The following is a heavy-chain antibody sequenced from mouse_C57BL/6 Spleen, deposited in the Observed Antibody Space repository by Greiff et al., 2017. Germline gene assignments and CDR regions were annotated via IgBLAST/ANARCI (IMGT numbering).Heavy chain of an antibody. J-gene: IGHJ1*03. Sequence: QVQLQQPGTELVKPGASVKLSCKASGYTFTSYWMHWVKQRPGQGLEWIGNINPSNGGTNYNAKFKSKATLTVDTASSTAYMQLSSLTSADSAVYYCARDYYGSSWDFEVWGTGTTVTVSS. CDR1: GYTFTSYW. D-gene: IGHD1-1*01. CDR2: INPSNGGT. V-gene: IGHV1-53*01. CDR3: ARDYYGSSWDFEV.